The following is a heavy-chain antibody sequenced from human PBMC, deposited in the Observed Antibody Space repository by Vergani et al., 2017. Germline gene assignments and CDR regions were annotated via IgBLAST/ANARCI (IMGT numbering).Heavy chain of an antibody. J-gene: IGHJ4*02. CDR1: GFPFSSYW. Sequence: EVQLVESGGGLVQPGGSLNLPCAASGFPFSSYWMHWVRQAPGKGLVGVSRINSDGISTSYAASVKGRFTISRDNAKNTLYLQMNSLKAEDTAVYYCARDLTIAVAGVWGQGTLVTVSS. V-gene: IGHV3-74*01. CDR2: INSDGIST. D-gene: IGHD6-19*01. CDR3: ARDLTIAVAGV.